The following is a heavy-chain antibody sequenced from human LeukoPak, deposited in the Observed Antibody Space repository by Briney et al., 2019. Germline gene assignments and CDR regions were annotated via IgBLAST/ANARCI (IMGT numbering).Heavy chain of an antibody. Sequence: GGSLRLFCAASGFTFSSYSMNWVRQAPGKGLEWVSSISSSSSYIYYADSVKGRFTISRDNAKNSLYLQMNSLRAEDTAVYYCARDTAGDIVVVPSGGMDVWGQGTTVTVSS. D-gene: IGHD2-2*01. CDR2: ISSSSSYI. CDR3: ARDTAGDIVVVPSGGMDV. V-gene: IGHV3-21*01. J-gene: IGHJ6*02. CDR1: GFTFSSYS.